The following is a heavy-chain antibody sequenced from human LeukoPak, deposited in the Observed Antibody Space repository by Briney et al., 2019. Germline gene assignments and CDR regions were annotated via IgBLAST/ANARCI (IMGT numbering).Heavy chain of an antibody. CDR1: GFTVSSNY. CDR3: ARDAYGSGYFDY. CDR2: IYSGGST. D-gene: IGHD4-17*01. J-gene: IGHJ4*02. V-gene: IGHV3-53*01. Sequence: GGSLRLSCAASGFTVSSNYMSWVRQAPGKGLEWVSVIYSGGSTYYADSVKGRFTISRDNSKNTLYLQMNSLRAEDTAVYHCARDAYGSGYFDYWGQGTLVTVSS.